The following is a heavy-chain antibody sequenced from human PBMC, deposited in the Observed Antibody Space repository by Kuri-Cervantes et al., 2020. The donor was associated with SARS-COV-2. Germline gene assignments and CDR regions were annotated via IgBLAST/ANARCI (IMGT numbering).Heavy chain of an antibody. V-gene: IGHV2-5*02. D-gene: IGHD3-3*01. CDR3: ARTYYDFWGGYYIDY. CDR2: IYWDDDK. Sequence: SGPTLVKPTQTLTLTCTFSGFSLSTSGVGVGWIRQPPGKALEWLALIYWDDDKRYSPSLKGRLTITKDTSKNQVVLTMTNMDPVDTATYYCARTYYDFWGGYYIDYWGQGTLVTVSS. CDR1: GFSLSTSGVG. J-gene: IGHJ4*02.